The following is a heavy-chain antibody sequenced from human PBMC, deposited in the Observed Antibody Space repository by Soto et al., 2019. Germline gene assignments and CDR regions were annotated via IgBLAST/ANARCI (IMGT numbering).Heavy chain of an antibody. Sequence: SVKVSCKASGGTFSSYAISWVRQAPGQGLEWMGGIIPIFGTANYAQKFQGRVTITADEPTSTAYMELNSLRAEDTAVYYCATVGYCSSTSCQTRYYYYGMDVWGQGTTVTVSS. D-gene: IGHD2-2*03. CDR1: GGTFSSYA. J-gene: IGHJ6*02. V-gene: IGHV1-69*13. CDR2: IIPIFGTA. CDR3: ATVGYCSSTSCQTRYYYYGMDV.